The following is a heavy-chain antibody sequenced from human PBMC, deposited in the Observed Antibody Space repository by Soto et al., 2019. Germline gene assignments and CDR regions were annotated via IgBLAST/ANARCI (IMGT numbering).Heavy chain of an antibody. CDR1: GFTFTTFA. CDR2: ITGNGGTT. V-gene: IGHV3-23*01. CDR3: AKSRPNYFASDGNYYRSGGDY. Sequence: EVQLLESGGGLVQPGGSLRLSCAASGFTFTTFAMSWVRQTPGEGLQWVSSITGNGGTTYYADSVKGRFTMSRDNSENKVYLQMNSVRVEDTAIYYCAKSRPNYFASDGNYYRSGGDYWGQGTLVTVSS. D-gene: IGHD3-10*01. J-gene: IGHJ4*02.